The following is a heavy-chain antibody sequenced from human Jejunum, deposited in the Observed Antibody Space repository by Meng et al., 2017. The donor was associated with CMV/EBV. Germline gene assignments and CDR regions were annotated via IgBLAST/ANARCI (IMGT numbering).Heavy chain of an antibody. V-gene: IGHV3-48*03. J-gene: IGHJ4*02. CDR1: E. CDR3: AREANDFFSYYYSLAS. D-gene: IGHD3-3*01. Sequence: EMNWVRLAPGRGMEWISYISGSGSIKRYAASVKGRFIVSRDNANNSLFLEMNNLRGDDTALYFCAREANDFFSYYYSLASWGQGTKVTVSS. CDR2: ISGSGSI.